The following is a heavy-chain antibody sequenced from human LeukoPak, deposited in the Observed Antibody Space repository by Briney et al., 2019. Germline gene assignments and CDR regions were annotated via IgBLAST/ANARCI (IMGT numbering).Heavy chain of an antibody. J-gene: IGHJ4*02. CDR1: GFTSSSYW. CDR3: ARGLCGGDCYSD. Sequence: GSLRLSCAASGFTSSSYWMNWVRQAPGKGLEWVSSISSTSSYIYYADSVKGRFTISRDNAKNSLYLQMNSLRAEDTAAYYCARGLCGGDCYSDWGQGTLVTVSS. D-gene: IGHD2-21*02. CDR2: ISSTSSYI. V-gene: IGHV3-21*01.